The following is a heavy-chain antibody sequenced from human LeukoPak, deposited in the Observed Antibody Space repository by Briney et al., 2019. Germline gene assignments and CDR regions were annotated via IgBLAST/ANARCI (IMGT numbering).Heavy chain of an antibody. CDR3: ARGFYSSSWQTNDAFDI. V-gene: IGHV3-21*01. Sequence: GGSLRLSCAASGFTFSSYSMNWVRQAPGKGLEWVSSISSSSSYIYYADSVKGRFTISRDNAKNSLYLQMNSLRAEDTAVYYCARGFYSSSWQTNDAFDIWGQGTMVTVSS. CDR1: GFTFSSYS. J-gene: IGHJ3*02. CDR2: ISSSSSYI. D-gene: IGHD6-13*01.